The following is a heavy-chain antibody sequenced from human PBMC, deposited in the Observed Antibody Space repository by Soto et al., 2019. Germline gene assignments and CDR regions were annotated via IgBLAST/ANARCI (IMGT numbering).Heavy chain of an antibody. J-gene: IGHJ3*02. D-gene: IGHD3-22*01. CDR3: ARGVDSSCYSVGDAFDI. Sequence: QVQLVQSGAEVKKPGASVTVSCKTSGYTFSNHDLSWVRQAPGQGLERMGLISAYNGDTKYTKKIQGRVTMTKDTSTKTDYMELRSLRSDDTAVYYCARGVDSSCYSVGDAFDIWGPGTMVTVSS. CDR1: GYTFSNHD. CDR2: ISAYNGDT. V-gene: IGHV1-18*01.